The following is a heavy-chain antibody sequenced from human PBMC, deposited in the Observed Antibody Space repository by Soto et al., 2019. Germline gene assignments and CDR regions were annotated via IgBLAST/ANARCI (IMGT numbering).Heavy chain of an antibody. Sequence: SVKVFGRASGGTFSSYAISWVRQAPGQGLEWMGGIIPIFGTANYAQKFQGRVTLTADKSTSTAYMELRSLRSEDTAVYYCAKKFSASNTYYFDYGGQGTRVNVSS. J-gene: IGHJ4*02. CDR1: GGTFSSYA. V-gene: IGHV1-69*06. D-gene: IGHD3-16*01. CDR2: IIPIFGTA. CDR3: AKKFSASNTYYFDY.